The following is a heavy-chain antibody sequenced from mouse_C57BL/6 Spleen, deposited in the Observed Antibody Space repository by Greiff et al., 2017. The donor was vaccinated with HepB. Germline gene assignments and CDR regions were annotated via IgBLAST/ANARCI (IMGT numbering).Heavy chain of an antibody. CDR2: LWSGGST. D-gene: IGHD1-1*01. Sequence: VKLVESGPGLVQPSQSLSITCTVSGFSLTSYGVHWVRQSPGKGLEWLGVLWSGGSTDYNAAFISRLSISKDNSKSQVFFKMNSLQADDTAIYYCASPQFITTVVDYAMDYWGQGTSVTVSS. CDR3: ASPQFITTVVDYAMDY. V-gene: IGHV2-2*01. CDR1: GFSLTSYG. J-gene: IGHJ4*01.